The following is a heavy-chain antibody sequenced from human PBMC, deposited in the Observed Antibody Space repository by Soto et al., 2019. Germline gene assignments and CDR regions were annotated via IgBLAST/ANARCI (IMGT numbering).Heavy chain of an antibody. CDR2: VHYTGST. CDR3: ASGPVYDSSASQFDS. V-gene: IGHV4-61*01. CDR1: GGSVNKDFYF. J-gene: IGHJ4*02. D-gene: IGHD3-22*01. Sequence: QVQLQESGPGLVKPSETLFLTCSVSGGSVNKDFYFWSWIRQTPGKGLEWIGYVHYTGSTNYNPSLKSRVTISADTSKNQFSLRLTSVTAADTAVYFCASGPVYDSSASQFDSWGQGTRVNVSS.